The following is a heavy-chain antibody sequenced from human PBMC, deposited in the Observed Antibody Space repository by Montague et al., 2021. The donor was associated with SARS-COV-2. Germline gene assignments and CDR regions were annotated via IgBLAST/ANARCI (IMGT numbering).Heavy chain of an antibody. CDR3: VKDLGQFYYGSGSYYQNAFDI. D-gene: IGHD3-10*01. CDR1: GFTFSSYG. CDR2: ISYDGSKK. V-gene: IGHV3-30*18. Sequence: SLRLSCAASGFTFSSYGMHWVRQAPGKGLEWVAVISYDGSKKNYADSVKGRFTISRDNSKNTLYLQMNSLRPEDTAVYYCVKDLGQFYYGSGSYYQNAFDIWGQGTMVTVSS. J-gene: IGHJ3*02.